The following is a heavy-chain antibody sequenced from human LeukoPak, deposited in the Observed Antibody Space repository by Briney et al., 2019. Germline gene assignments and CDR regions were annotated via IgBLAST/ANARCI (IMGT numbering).Heavy chain of an antibody. CDR3: AKDRNAWPTNFDS. V-gene: IGHV4-61*02. CDR2: IYTSGST. CDR1: GGSISSGSYY. D-gene: IGHD5-24*01. J-gene: IGHJ4*02. Sequence: PSQTLSLTCTVSGGSISSGSYYWSWIRQPAGKGLEWIGRIYTSGSTSYNPSLKSRVTISVDTSKNQFSLKLSSVTAADTAVYYCAKDRNAWPTNFDSWGQGTLVTVSA.